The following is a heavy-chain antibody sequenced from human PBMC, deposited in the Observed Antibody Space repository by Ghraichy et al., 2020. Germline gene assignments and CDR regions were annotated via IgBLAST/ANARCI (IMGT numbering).Heavy chain of an antibody. Sequence: ASVKVSCKISRSHVSSSDINWERQATGQVLEWMGWVNPNSGNTGYAQKFQGRVTMTRNTSITTAYMELSSLKSEDTAVYYCARGAPYQLLPHSFYYFMDVWGKGTT. CDR3: ARGAPYQLLPHSFYYFMDV. CDR1: RSHVSSSD. J-gene: IGHJ6*03. CDR2: VNPNSGNT. V-gene: IGHV1-8*01. D-gene: IGHD2-2*01.